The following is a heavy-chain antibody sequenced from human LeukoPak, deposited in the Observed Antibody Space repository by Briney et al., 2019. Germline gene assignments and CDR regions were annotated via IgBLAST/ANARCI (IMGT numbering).Heavy chain of an antibody. CDR2: IYHSGST. J-gene: IGHJ6*02. Sequence: SETLSLTCAVSGGSISSSNWWSWVRQPPGKGLEWIGEIYHSGSTNYNPSLKSRVTISVDKSKNQFSLKLSSVTAADTAVYYCARDQIGDGSGRDGMDVWGQGTTVTVSS. V-gene: IGHV4-4*02. CDR3: ARDQIGDGSGRDGMDV. D-gene: IGHD3-10*01. CDR1: GGSISSSNW.